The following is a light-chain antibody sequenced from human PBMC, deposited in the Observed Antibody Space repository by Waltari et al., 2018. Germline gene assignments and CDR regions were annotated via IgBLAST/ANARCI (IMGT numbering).Light chain of an antibody. CDR2: STS. V-gene: IGKV1-33*01. CDR1: QGITNY. J-gene: IGKJ4*01. Sequence: DLQMTPPPSSLHASVGDRVTITCRASQGITNYLSWYQQKPGRAPKRLIYSTSALETGVPARVSGSVSGTDYSLTISCLQPEELSTYDCQQYASFPLTFGGGTKVEIK. CDR3: QQYASFPLT.